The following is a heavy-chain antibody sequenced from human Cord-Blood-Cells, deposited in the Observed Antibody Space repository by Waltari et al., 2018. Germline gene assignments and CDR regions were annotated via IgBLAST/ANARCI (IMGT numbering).Heavy chain of an antibody. CDR1: GGSFSGYY. CDR3: ARHRKREHWYFDL. J-gene: IGHJ2*01. D-gene: IGHD1-26*01. CDR2: INHSGST. V-gene: IGHV4-34*01. Sequence: QVQLQQWGAGLLKPSETLSLTCAVYGGSFSGYYWSWFRQPPGKGLEWIGEINHSGSTNYNPSLKSRVTISVDTSKNQFSLKLSSVTAADTAVYYCARHRKREHWYFDLWGRGTLVTVSS.